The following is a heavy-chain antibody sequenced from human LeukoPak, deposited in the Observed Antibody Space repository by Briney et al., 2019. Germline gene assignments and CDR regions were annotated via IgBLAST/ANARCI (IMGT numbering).Heavy chain of an antibody. D-gene: IGHD6-19*01. Sequence: SETLSLTCTVSGGSISSGGYYWSWIRQHPGKGLEWIGYIYYSGSTYYNPSLKSRVTISVDTSKNQFSLKLSSATAADTAVYYCARDSLAVAPRGYFDYWGQGTLVTVSS. CDR2: IYYSGST. V-gene: IGHV4-31*03. CDR1: GGSISSGGYY. J-gene: IGHJ4*02. CDR3: ARDSLAVAPRGYFDY.